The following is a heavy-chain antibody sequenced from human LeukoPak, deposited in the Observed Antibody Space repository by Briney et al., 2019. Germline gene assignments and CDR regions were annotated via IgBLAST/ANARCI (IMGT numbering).Heavy chain of an antibody. CDR2: ISSYNGNT. J-gene: IGHJ3*02. V-gene: IGHV1-18*01. Sequence: ASVKVSCKASGYTFTSYGISWVRQAPGQGLEWMGWISSYNGNTNYAQKLQGRVTMTTETSTSTAYMELRSLRSDDTAVYYCARVTLSEIVVFDIWGQGTMVTVSS. CDR1: GYTFTSYG. CDR3: ARVTLSEIVVFDI. D-gene: IGHD2-15*01.